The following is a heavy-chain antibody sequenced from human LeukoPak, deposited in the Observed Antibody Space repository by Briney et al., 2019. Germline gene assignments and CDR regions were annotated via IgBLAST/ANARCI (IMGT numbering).Heavy chain of an antibody. CDR2: IYYSGST. D-gene: IGHD3-3*01. V-gene: IGHV4-59*01. J-gene: IGHJ4*02. CDR3: ARVRGYDFWSGYLDPTYFDY. CDR1: GGSISSYY. Sequence: SETLSLTCTVSGGSISSYYWSWIRQPPGKGLEWIGYIYYSGSTNYNPSLKSRVTISVDTSKSQFSLKLSSVTAADTAVYYCARVRGYDFWSGYLDPTYFDYWGQGTLVTVSS.